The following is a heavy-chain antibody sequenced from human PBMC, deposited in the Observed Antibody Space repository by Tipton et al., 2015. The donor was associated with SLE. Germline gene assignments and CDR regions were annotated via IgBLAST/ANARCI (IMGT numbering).Heavy chain of an antibody. V-gene: IGHV4-39*07. CDR1: GGSISSRSYS. J-gene: IGHJ6*02. CDR2: TYYSGST. Sequence: TLSLTCTVSGGSISSRSYSWGWIRQPPGKGLEWIGSTYYSGSTYYNPSLESRVTISVDTSKNQFSLKLSSVTAADTAEYYCARDPGYSNYYYYGMDVWGQGTTVTVSS. CDR3: ARDPGYSNYYYYGMDV. D-gene: IGHD5-18*01.